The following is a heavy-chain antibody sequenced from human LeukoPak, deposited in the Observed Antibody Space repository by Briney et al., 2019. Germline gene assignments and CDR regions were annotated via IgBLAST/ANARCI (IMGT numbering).Heavy chain of an antibody. Sequence: SETLSLTCTVSGGSISSYYWSWIRQPPGKGLEWIGYIYYSGSTNYNPSLKSRVTISVDTSKNQFSLKLSSVTAADTAVYYCARGFPLDGYSPKWGVYYFDYWGQGTLVTVSS. CDR3: ARGFPLDGYSPKWGVYYFDY. CDR1: GGSISSYY. D-gene: IGHD4-4*01. V-gene: IGHV4-59*12. J-gene: IGHJ4*02. CDR2: IYYSGST.